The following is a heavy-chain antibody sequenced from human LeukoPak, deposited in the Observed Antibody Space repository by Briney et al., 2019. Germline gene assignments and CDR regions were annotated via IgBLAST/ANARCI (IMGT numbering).Heavy chain of an antibody. J-gene: IGHJ5*02. V-gene: IGHV4-59*01. CDR2: IYYSGST. CDR3: ARGGYSGYDYSDGGSWFDP. Sequence: KPSETLSLTCAVSGGSISSYYRSWIRQPPGKGLEWIGYIYYSGSTNYNPSLKSRVTISVDTSKNQFSLKLSSVTAADTAVYYCARGGYSGYDYSDGGSWFDPWGRGTLVTVSS. CDR1: GGSISSYY. D-gene: IGHD5-12*01.